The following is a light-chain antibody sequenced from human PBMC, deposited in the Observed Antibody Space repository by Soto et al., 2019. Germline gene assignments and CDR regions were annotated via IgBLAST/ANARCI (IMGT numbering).Light chain of an antibody. J-gene: IGKJ5*01. CDR2: DVS. V-gene: IGKV3-11*01. CDR1: QSVSGY. CDR3: QHRDYCQVT. Sequence: EIVLTQSPVTLSLSPGERATLSCRASQSVSGYLAWYQQKPGQAPRLLIYDVSNRATGIPARFSGSGSGTDFTLTISSLEPEDFAIYYCQHRDYCQVTFGQGTRLEIK.